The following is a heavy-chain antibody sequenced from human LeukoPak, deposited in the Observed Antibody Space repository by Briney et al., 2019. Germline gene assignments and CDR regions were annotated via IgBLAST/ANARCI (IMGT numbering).Heavy chain of an antibody. Sequence: ASVKVSCKVSGYTLTELSMHWVRQAPGKGLEWMGGFDPEDGETIYAQKFQGRVTMTTDTSTSTAYMELRSLRSDDTAVYYCARVRFSSPLDYWGQGTLVTVSS. CDR3: ARVRFSSPLDY. D-gene: IGHD6-6*01. V-gene: IGHV1-24*01. CDR1: GYTLTELS. J-gene: IGHJ4*02. CDR2: FDPEDGET.